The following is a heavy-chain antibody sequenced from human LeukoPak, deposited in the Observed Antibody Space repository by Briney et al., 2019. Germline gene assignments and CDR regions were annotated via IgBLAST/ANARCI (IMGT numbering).Heavy chain of an antibody. J-gene: IGHJ3*02. CDR1: GFTFSNYG. D-gene: IGHD4-23*01. V-gene: IGHV3-33*01. Sequence: PGGSLRLSCAASGFTFSNYGMHWVRQAPGKGLEWVAVIWYDGSNKYYADSVKGRFTISRDNSKNTLYLQMNSLRAEDTAVYYCARDDYGGKLDIWGQGTVVTVSS. CDR2: IWYDGSNK. CDR3: ARDDYGGKLDI.